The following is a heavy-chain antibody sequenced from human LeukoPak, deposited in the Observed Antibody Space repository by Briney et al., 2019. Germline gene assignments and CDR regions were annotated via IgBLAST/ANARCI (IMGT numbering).Heavy chain of an antibody. CDR3: ASENVYDSSGYYLYGMDV. D-gene: IGHD3-22*01. CDR1: GFTFSDYY. CDR2: ISGSGNTI. Sequence: GGSLRLSCAASGFTFSDYYMSWIRQAPGKGLEWVSYISGSGNTIYYADSVKGRFTISRDNAKNSLYLQMNSLRAEDTAVYYCASENVYDSSGYYLYGMDVWGQGTTVTVSS. J-gene: IGHJ6*02. V-gene: IGHV3-11*04.